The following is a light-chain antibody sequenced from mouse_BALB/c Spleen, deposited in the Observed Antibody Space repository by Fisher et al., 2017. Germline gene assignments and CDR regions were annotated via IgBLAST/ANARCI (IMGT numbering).Light chain of an antibody. V-gene: IGKV4-53*01. J-gene: IGKJ1*01. CDR1: SSISSSN. CDR3: QQYHSYPPT. CDR2: DTS. Sequence: DIVITQTTAITAASLGQKVTITCSVSSSISSSNLHWYQQKSETSPKRWIYDTSNLASGVPARFSGSGSGTSYSLTISSVEAEDAATYYCQQYHSYPPTFGGGTKLEIK.